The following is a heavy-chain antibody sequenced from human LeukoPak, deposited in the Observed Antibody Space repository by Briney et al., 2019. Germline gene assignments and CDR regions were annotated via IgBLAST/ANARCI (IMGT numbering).Heavy chain of an antibody. CDR2: IYTSGST. V-gene: IGHV4-4*07. CDR3: ARGSLTGYYNWFDP. J-gene: IGHJ5*02. CDR1: GGSISSYY. D-gene: IGHD3-9*01. Sequence: SETLSLTCTVSGGSISSYYWSWIRQPAGKGLEWIGRIYTSGSTNYNPSLKSRVTMSVDTSKNQFSLKLSSVTAADTAVYYCARGSLTGYYNWFDPWGQGTLVTVSS.